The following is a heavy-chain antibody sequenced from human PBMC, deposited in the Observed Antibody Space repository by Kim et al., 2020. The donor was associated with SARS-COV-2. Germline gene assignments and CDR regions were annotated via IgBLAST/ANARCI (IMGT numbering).Heavy chain of an antibody. CDR1: GYTLTELS. J-gene: IGHJ6*02. D-gene: IGHD3-22*01. V-gene: IGHV1-24*01. CDR2: FDPEDGET. CDR3: ATAPANYYDSSGYSYYYYYCMDV. Sequence: ASVKVSCKVSGYTLTELSMHWVRQAPGKGLEWMGGFDPEDGETIYAQKFQGRVTMTEDTSTDTAYRELSSLRSEDTAVYYCATAPANYYDSSGYSYYYYYCMDVWGQGTTVTVSS.